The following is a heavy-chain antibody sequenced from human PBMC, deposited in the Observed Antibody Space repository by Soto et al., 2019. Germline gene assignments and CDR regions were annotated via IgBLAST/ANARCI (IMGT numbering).Heavy chain of an antibody. CDR2: ISYDGSNK. CDR3: AKVGAGGQYYIYPYNDY. Sequence: QVQLVESGGGVVQPGRSLRLSCAASGFTFSSYAMHWVRQTPGKGLEWVAVISYDGSNKFYADSVKGRFTVSRDNSKNLLYLQMNSLRAEDTAMYYSAKVGAGGQYYIYPYNDYWGQGTLVTVSS. D-gene: IGHD1-1*01. V-gene: IGHV3-30*18. CDR1: GFTFSSYA. J-gene: IGHJ4*02.